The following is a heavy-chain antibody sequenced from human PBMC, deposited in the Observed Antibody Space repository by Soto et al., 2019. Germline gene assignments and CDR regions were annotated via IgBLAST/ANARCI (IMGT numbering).Heavy chain of an antibody. CDR2: ISYDGNSK. D-gene: IGHD2-2*02. J-gene: IGHJ6*02. Sequence: VQLVESGGGVVQPGRSLRLSCAASGFTFSSYAMHWVRQAPGKGLEWVAVISYDGNSKYYADSVKGRFTISRDNSKNTLYLQMNSLRAEDTAVYYCARGGGDCSSSSCYTLDYYYGMDVWGQGTTVTVSS. CDR3: ARGGGDCSSSSCYTLDYYYGMDV. CDR1: GFTFSSYA. V-gene: IGHV3-30-3*01.